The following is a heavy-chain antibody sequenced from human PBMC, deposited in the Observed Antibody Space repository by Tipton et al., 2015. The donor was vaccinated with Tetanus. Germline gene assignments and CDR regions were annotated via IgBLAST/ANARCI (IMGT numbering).Heavy chain of an antibody. CDR1: GGSINTGDFL. CDR2: ISNRGNS. V-gene: IGHV4-31*03. Sequence: TLSLTCTVSGGSINTGDFLWTWIRQHPRTGLEWIGYISNRGNSYSNPSLKGRVSLSVDKSASQFSLRLTSVTSADSAVYFCARDRGRESYGCGGCFDYWGQGRLVTVS. CDR3: ARDRGRESYGCGGCFDY. D-gene: IGHD3-16*02. J-gene: IGHJ4*02.